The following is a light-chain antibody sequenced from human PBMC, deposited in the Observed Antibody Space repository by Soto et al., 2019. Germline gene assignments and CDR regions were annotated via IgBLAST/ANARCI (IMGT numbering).Light chain of an antibody. J-gene: IGKJ5*01. Sequence: EIILTQSPDTLSLSPGKRATLSCRASQTVSSNYLAWCQQRPGQAPRLLIYGASTRAAGIPDRFSGSGSGTDFTLTITRLEPEDSAVYFCQQYTGPPTTFGQGTRLEI. CDR3: QQYTGPPTT. CDR2: GAS. V-gene: IGKV3-20*01. CDR1: QTVSSNY.